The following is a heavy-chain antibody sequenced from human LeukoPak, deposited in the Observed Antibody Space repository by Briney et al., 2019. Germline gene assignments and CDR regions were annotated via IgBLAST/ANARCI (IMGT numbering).Heavy chain of an antibody. CDR3: ARGDYGAFFFDY. D-gene: IGHD4-17*01. CDR1: GFTFSSYE. Sequence: GGSLRLSCAASGFTFSSYEMNWVRQAPGKGLEWVSYISSSGSTIFYADSVKGRFTISRDNAKKSLYLQMNSLRAEDTAVYYCARGDYGAFFFDYWGQGTLVTVYS. J-gene: IGHJ4*02. CDR2: ISSSGSTI. V-gene: IGHV3-48*03.